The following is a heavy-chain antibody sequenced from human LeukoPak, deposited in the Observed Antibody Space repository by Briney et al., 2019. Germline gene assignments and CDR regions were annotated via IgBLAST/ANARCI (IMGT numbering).Heavy chain of an antibody. D-gene: IGHD3-10*01. CDR1: GYTFTSSA. Sequence: GASVKVSCKASGYTFTSSAMQWVRQARGQRLEWIGWIVVGSGNTNYAQKFQERVTITRDMSTSTAYMELSSLRSEDTAVYYCAADSRWFGELLYPYGMDVWGQGTTVTVSS. V-gene: IGHV1-58*02. CDR2: IVVGSGNT. J-gene: IGHJ6*02. CDR3: AADSRWFGELLYPYGMDV.